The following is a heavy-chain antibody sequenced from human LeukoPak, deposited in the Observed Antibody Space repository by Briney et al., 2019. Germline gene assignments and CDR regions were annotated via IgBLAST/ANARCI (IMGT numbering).Heavy chain of an antibody. V-gene: IGHV3-23*01. J-gene: IGHJ1*01. CDR3: VKEKLAYCGGDCFGEYFQD. Sequence: GGSLRLSCAAAGITFDSYAMRWVRQAPGKGLEWSSVISGSGGRTSYADSVKGRFIISRNNSKNTLHLQMHSLRAEDTAVYYCVKEKLAYCGGDCFGEYFQDWGQGTLVTVSS. D-gene: IGHD2-21*02. CDR1: GITFDSYA. CDR2: ISGSGGRT.